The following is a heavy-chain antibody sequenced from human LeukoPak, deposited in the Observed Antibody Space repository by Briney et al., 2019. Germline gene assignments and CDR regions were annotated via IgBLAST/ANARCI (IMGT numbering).Heavy chain of an antibody. V-gene: IGHV1-18*01. CDR2: ISPYNGNT. Sequence: VASVKVSCKASGYTFTSYGVSWVRQAPGQGLEWMGWISPYNGNTNYAQKLQGRVTMTTDTSTSTAYMELRSLRSDDTAVYYCARERRAWGEDFWGQGTLVTVSS. J-gene: IGHJ4*02. D-gene: IGHD3-16*01. CDR1: GYTFTSYG. CDR3: ARERRAWGEDF.